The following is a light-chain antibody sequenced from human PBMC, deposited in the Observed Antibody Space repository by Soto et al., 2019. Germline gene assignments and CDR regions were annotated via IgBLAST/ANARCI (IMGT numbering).Light chain of an antibody. CDR3: CSYAGSSTFAV. CDR2: EGS. Sequence: QSALTQPASVSGSPGQSITISCTGTSSDVGSYNLVSWYQQHPGKAPKLMIYEGSKRPSGVSNRFSGSKSGNTASLTISGVQAEDEADYYCCSYAGSSTFAVFGGGTKLTVL. V-gene: IGLV2-23*03. J-gene: IGLJ2*01. CDR1: SSDVGSYNL.